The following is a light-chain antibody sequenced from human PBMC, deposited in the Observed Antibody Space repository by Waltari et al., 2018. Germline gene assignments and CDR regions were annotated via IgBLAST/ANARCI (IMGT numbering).Light chain of an antibody. J-gene: IGKJ4*01. CDR3: QKYNNWPPL. CDR2: GAS. Sequence: EIVMTQSPATLSVSPGERATLSCRASQSVSSNLAWYQQKPGQAPRLLIYGASTRATGIPARFSGSGSGTEFTLTISSLQSEDFAVYYCQKYNNWPPLFGGGTKVEIK. V-gene: IGKV3-15*01. CDR1: QSVSSN.